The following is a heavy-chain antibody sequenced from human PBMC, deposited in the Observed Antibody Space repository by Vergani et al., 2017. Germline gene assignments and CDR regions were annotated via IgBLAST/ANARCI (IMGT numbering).Heavy chain of an antibody. D-gene: IGHD1-1*01. V-gene: IGHV3-23*01. J-gene: IGHJ4*02. CDR2: ISGSGGST. Sequence: EVQLLESGGGLIQPGGSLRLSCAASGFTFSSYAMSWVRQAPGKGLEWVSAISGSGGSTYYADSVKGRFTISRDNSKNTLYLQMNSLRAEDTAVYYCAKYRYNWNDGGDFDYWGQGTLVTVSS. CDR3: AKYRYNWNDGGDFDY. CDR1: GFTFSSYA.